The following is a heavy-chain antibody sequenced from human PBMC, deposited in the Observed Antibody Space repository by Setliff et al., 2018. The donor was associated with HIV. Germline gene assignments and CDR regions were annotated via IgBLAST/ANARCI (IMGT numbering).Heavy chain of an antibody. CDR1: GDSIGTYY. CDR3: ARHVARFDYDTGGYYVSHFDY. J-gene: IGHJ4*02. CDR2: FYYGGTT. V-gene: IGHV4-59*01. D-gene: IGHD3-22*01. Sequence: SETLSLTCSVSGDSIGTYYWNWIRQTPGKRLEWIGFFYYGGTTKYNPSLKSRVTISVDTSKNQFSVRLSSVSAADTAVYFCARHVARFDYDTGGYYVSHFDYWGQGTQVTVSS.